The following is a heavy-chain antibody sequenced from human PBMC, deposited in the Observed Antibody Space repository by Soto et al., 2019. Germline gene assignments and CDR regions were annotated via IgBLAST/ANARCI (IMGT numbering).Heavy chain of an antibody. CDR3: ARARLAGDYTSTWGEESYYHCAMDV. D-gene: IGHD6-13*01. J-gene: IGHJ6*02. Sequence: QVQLVESGGGVVQPGRSLRLSCEASGFTFTNYGMHWVRQAPGKGLEWVAVFSYDGNNKYYADSVKGRFTISRDNSKNTLFLQMNSLRVEDTGVYYCARARLAGDYTSTWGEESYYHCAMDVWGQGTTVTVSS. CDR1: GFTFTNYG. CDR2: FSYDGNNK. V-gene: IGHV3-33*01.